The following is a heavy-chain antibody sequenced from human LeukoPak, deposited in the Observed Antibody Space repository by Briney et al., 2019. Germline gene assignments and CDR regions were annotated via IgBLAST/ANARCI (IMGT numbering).Heavy chain of an antibody. V-gene: IGHV3-48*03. J-gene: IGHJ4*02. CDR3: AGGYSYGTSPFDY. CDR2: ISRSGCTI. D-gene: IGHD5-18*01. Sequence: GGSVRLSCAASGFTFSSYEMNWVRQAPGKGLEWVAYISRSGCTIYYAHSVKGRLTISRDNANNSLYLQMNSLRAEDTGVYYCAGGYSYGTSPFDYWGQGTLVTVSS. CDR1: GFTFSSYE.